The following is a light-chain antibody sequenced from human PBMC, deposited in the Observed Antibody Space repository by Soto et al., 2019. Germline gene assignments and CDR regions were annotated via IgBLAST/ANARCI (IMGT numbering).Light chain of an antibody. CDR1: QGIRTW. Sequence: DIQMTQSPSSVSASVGDRVAITCRASQGIRTWLAWYQQKPGKAPKVLIYAASSLQSGVPSRFSGSGSGTDFTLTISSLQSEDFAVYYCQQYNNWPITFGQGTRLEIK. V-gene: IGKV1-12*01. CDR3: QQYNNWPIT. CDR2: AAS. J-gene: IGKJ5*01.